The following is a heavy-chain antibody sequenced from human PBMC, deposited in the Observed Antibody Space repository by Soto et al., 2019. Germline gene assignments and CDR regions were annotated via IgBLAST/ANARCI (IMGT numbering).Heavy chain of an antibody. J-gene: IGHJ6*02. CDR3: ARVSDPDIVVVVAPICYYGIDV. V-gene: IGHV1-18*01. CDR1: GYTFTSYG. D-gene: IGHD2-15*01. CDR2: ISAYNGNT. Sequence: ASVKVSCKASGYTFTSYGISWVRQAPGQGLEWMGWISAYNGNTNYAQKLQGRVTMTTDTSTSTAYMELRSLRSDDTAVYYCARVSDPDIVVVVAPICYYGIDVWGQGTTVTVSS.